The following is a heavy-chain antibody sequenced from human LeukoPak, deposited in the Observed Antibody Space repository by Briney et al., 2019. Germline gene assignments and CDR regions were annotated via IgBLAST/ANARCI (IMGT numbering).Heavy chain of an antibody. CDR2: IDSDGSST. CDR1: GFTFSSYW. J-gene: IGHJ4*02. CDR3: AGPGGNYDVLCLDY. Sequence: GGSLRLSCAASGFTFSSYWMLWSRRAPGKGLVWVSRIDSDGSSTSYADSVKGRFTISRDNAKNTLYLQMNSLRAEDTAVYYCAGPGGNYDVLCLDYWGQGALVTVSS. D-gene: IGHD4-11*01. V-gene: IGHV3-74*01.